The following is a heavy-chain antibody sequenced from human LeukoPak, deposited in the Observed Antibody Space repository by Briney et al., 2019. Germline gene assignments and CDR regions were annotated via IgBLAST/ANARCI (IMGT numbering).Heavy chain of an antibody. CDR1: GFTFSSYS. J-gene: IGHJ6*02. CDR2: ISSSSSYI. V-gene: IGHV3-21*01. D-gene: IGHD3-3*01. Sequence: GGSLRLSCAASGFTFSSYSMNWVRQAPGKGLEWVSSISSSSSYIYYADSVKGRFTISRDNSKNTLYLQMNSLRAEDTAVYYCARDSGEWPPGGMDVWGQGTTVTVSS. CDR3: ARDSGEWPPGGMDV.